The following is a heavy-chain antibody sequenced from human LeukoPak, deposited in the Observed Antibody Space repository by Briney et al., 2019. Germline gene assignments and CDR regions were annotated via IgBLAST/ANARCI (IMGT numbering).Heavy chain of an antibody. Sequence: PGGSLRLSCAASGFTFSSYGMHWVRQAPGKGLEWVAFIRHDGSNKYYADSVKGRFTISRGNSKNTLYLQMDSLRAEDTAVYYCAKDSLYDRSGYSLNYWGQGTLVTVSS. CDR1: GFTFSSYG. V-gene: IGHV3-30*02. J-gene: IGHJ4*02. CDR3: AKDSLYDRSGYSLNY. D-gene: IGHD3-22*01. CDR2: IRHDGSNK.